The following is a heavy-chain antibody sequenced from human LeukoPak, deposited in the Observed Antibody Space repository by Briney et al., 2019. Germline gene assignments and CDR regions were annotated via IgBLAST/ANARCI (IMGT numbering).Heavy chain of an antibody. CDR2: IYYSGST. Sequence: PSETLSLTCTVSGGSISSSSYYWGWIRQPPGKGLEWIGSIYYSGSTYYNPSLKSRVTISVDTSKNQFSLKLSSVTAADTAVYYCARVHFFYDSSRYPLGAFDIWGQGTMVTVSS. D-gene: IGHD3-22*01. J-gene: IGHJ3*02. V-gene: IGHV4-39*07. CDR3: ARVHFFYDSSRYPLGAFDI. CDR1: GGSISSSSYY.